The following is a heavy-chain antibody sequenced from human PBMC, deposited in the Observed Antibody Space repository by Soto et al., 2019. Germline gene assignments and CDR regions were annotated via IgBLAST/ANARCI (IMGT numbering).Heavy chain of an antibody. V-gene: IGHV1-18*04. J-gene: IGHJ3*02. CDR3: ARDLGYSYGPRGAFDI. CDR1: GYSFTSYG. Sequence: APAKLSCKASGYSFTSYGISWGRQAQGQGLEWMGWISAYNGNTTYAQKLQGSVTMTTDTSTSTAYMGRRSLRSDDTAVYYCARDLGYSYGPRGAFDIRGKGTMVTVSS. CDR2: ISAYNGNT. D-gene: IGHD5-18*01.